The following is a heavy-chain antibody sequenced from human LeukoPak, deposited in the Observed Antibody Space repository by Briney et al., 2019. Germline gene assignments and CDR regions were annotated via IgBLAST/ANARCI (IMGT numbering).Heavy chain of an antibody. CDR1: GGSISSGSYY. CDR2: IYTSGST. CDR3: ARHPGYYGSGETNWFDP. J-gene: IGHJ5*02. Sequence: PSETLSLTCTVSGGSISSGSYYWSWIRQPAGKGLEWIGRIYTSGSTNYNPSLKSRVTISVDTSKNQFSLKLSSVTAADTAVHYCARHPGYYGSGETNWFDPWGQGTLVTVSS. V-gene: IGHV4-61*02. D-gene: IGHD3-10*01.